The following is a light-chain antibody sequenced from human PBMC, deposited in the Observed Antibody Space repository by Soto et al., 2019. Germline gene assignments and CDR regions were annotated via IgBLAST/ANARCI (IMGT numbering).Light chain of an antibody. J-gene: IGLJ2*01. CDR2: DVS. Sequence: QSALTQPASMSGSPGQSITIPCTGTNSDIGGYNSVSWYQQHPGMTPQLIISDVSYRPSGISSRFSGSKSGNTASLTISGLQAADEADYYCASFITNSARVFGGGTKLTVL. V-gene: IGLV2-14*03. CDR3: ASFITNSARV. CDR1: NSDIGGYNS.